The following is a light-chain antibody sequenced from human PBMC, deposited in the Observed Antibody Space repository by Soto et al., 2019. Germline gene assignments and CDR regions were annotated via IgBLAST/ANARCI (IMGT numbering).Light chain of an antibody. V-gene: IGKV3-15*01. CDR2: GAS. J-gene: IGKJ5*01. Sequence: EIGMTQSPATLSVSPGERANLSCRASQSININLAWYQQKPGQAPRLLIYGASTRATGLPARFSGSGSGTEFTLIISSLQSEDSAVYYCQQYDNWPITFGQGTRLEIK. CDR3: QQYDNWPIT. CDR1: QSININ.